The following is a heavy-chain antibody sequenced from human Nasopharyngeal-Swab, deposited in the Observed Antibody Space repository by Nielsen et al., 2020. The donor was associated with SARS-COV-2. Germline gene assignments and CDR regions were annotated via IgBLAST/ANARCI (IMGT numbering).Heavy chain of an antibody. V-gene: IGHV5-51*01. J-gene: IGHJ6*03. Sequence: VRQTPGKGLEWVGINYPGDSDTRYSASFQGQVTISADKSISTAYLQWSSLKASDTAMYYCARHERGVGWELLRGYYYYYMDVWGKGTTVTVSS. CDR2: NYPGDSDT. CDR3: ARHERGVGWELLRGYYYYYMDV. D-gene: IGHD1-26*01.